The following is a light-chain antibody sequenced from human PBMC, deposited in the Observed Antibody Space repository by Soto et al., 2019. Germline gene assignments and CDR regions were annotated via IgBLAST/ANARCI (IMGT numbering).Light chain of an antibody. J-gene: IGKJ5*01. V-gene: IGKV3-20*01. Sequence: EIVLTQSPGTLSLSPGERATLSCRASQSVSSSYLAGDQQKPGQAPRLLIYGSSSRATGIPDRCSGSESGTDFTLTISRLEPEYFAVYYCQQYGSSPILFGQGTRLEIK. CDR1: QSVSSSY. CDR2: GSS. CDR3: QQYGSSPIL.